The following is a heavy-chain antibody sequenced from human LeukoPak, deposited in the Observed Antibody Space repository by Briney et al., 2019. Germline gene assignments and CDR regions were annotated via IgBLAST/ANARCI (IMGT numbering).Heavy chain of an antibody. V-gene: IGHV4-59*01. CDR2: IYYTGST. CDR1: GGSISSYY. Sequence: SETLSLTCTVSGGSISSYYWSWIRQPPGKGLEWIGYIYYTGSTNYNPSLTSRVNISVDTSKNQFSLNLTSVTAADTAVYYCARWGSIAVARFDYWGQGTLVTVS. CDR3: ARWGSIAVARFDY. J-gene: IGHJ4*02. D-gene: IGHD6-6*01.